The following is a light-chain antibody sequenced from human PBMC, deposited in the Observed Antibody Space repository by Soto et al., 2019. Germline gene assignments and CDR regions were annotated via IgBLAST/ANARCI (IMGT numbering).Light chain of an antibody. J-gene: IGLJ1*01. Sequence: QSALTQPRSVSGPPGQSVTISCTGKSSEFCYYNYVSWYQQHPGTAPKLMIYDVSMRPSVVPDRFSGSKSGNTASLTISGLQAEDEADYYCCSYAGSYTFYVFGTGTKVTVL. CDR2: DVS. CDR3: CSYAGSYTFYV. V-gene: IGLV2-11*01. CDR1: SSEFCYYNY.